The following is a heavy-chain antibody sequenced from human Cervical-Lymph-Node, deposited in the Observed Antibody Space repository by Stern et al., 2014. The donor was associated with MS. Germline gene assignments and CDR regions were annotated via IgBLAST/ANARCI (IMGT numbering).Heavy chain of an antibody. J-gene: IGHJ6*02. CDR2: FNPNRGAT. CDR1: GHTFTGYY. V-gene: IGHV1-2*06. CDR3: ARDTLLDYFGMDV. Sequence: VQLVQSGAEVKKPGASVKVSCKSSGHTFTGYYMQWVRLAPGPGLEWMGLFNPNRGATNYAHKFQGRVTMTRDTSISKAYMKLNNLKSDDTAVYYCARDTLLDYFGMDVWGQGTTVTVSS.